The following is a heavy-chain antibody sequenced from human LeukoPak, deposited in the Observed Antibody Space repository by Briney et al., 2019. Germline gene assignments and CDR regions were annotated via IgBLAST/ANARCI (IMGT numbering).Heavy chain of an antibody. D-gene: IGHD3-22*01. V-gene: IGHV1-69*05. CDR1: VGTFSSHG. CDR3: ARRWPHSSGYYLFDY. Sequence: ASVNVSCKASVGTFSSHGISWVRQAPGQGLEWVGGIIPIFGATNYAQKFQGRVTITTDESTSTAYMELSSLRSEDTALYYCARRWPHSSGYYLFDYWGQGTLVTVSS. CDR2: IIPIFGAT. J-gene: IGHJ4*02.